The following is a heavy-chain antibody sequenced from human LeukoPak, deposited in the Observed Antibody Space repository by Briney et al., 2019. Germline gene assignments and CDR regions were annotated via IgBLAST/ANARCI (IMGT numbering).Heavy chain of an antibody. D-gene: IGHD3-10*01. V-gene: IGHV1-8*01. Sequence: ASVKVSCKASGYTFTSYDINWVRQATGQGLEWMGWMNPNSGNTGYAQKFQGRVTMTRNTSISTAYMELSSLRSEDTAVYYCAGASMVRGVPTDYWGQGTLVTVSS. CDR1: GYTFTSYD. CDR3: AGASMVRGVPTDY. J-gene: IGHJ4*02. CDR2: MNPNSGNT.